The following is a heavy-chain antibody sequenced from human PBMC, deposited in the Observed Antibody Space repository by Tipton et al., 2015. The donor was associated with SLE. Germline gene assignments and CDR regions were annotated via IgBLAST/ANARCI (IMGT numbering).Heavy chain of an antibody. Sequence: GLVKPSDTLSLTCAVYGGSFSGYYWSWIRQPPGKGLEWIGEINHSGSTNYNPSLKSRVTISVDTSKNQFSLKLISVTAADTAVYYCARGTWGGYNYGLGAFDIWGPGTMVTVSS. CDR2: INHSGST. D-gene: IGHD5-18*01. CDR3: ARGTWGGYNYGLGAFDI. CDR1: GGSFSGYY. J-gene: IGHJ3*02. V-gene: IGHV4-34*01.